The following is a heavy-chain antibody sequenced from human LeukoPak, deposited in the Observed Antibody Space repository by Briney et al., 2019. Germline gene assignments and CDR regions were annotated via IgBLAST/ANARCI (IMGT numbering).Heavy chain of an antibody. CDR2: ISMFNGNT. V-gene: IGHV1-18*01. CDR3: ANAKLYGNFDH. Sequence: APVRASRKASGYTFVHYVISWGGQAPGHGLEWKGWISMFNGNTNYAQNYQGRVTITKDTSTNSAHMELRSLRSDDTAVYYCANAKLYGNFDHWGQGTLVTVSS. D-gene: IGHD2-8*01. CDR1: GYTFVHYV. J-gene: IGHJ4*02.